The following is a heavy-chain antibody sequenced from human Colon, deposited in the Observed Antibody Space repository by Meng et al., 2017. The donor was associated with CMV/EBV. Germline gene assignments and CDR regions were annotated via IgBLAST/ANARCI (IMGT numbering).Heavy chain of an antibody. V-gene: IGHV3-33*01. Sequence: GESLKISCTLSGFTIHRHGMHWVRQAPGKGLEWVATISSDGSQKHFADSVKGRFTISRDNSKNTQFLEMNSLRDEDTAVYFCARGGGDSAFNGYGFGVWGQGTTVTVSS. D-gene: IGHD2-8*01. J-gene: IGHJ6*02. CDR2: ISSDGSQK. CDR1: GFTIHRHG. CDR3: ARGGGDSAFNGYGFGV.